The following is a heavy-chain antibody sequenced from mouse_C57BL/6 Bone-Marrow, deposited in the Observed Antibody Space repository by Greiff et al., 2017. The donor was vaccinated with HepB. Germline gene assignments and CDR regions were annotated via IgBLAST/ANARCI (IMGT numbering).Heavy chain of an antibody. CDR2: ISSGGSYT. CDR3: ARQGPYGTHYPIYS. CDR1: GFTFSSYG. Sequence: EVQLVESGGDLVKPGGSLKLSCAASGFTFSSYGMSWVRQTPDKRLEWVATISSGGSYTYYPDSVKGRFTISRDNAKNTLYLQMSSLKSEDTAMYYCARQGPYGTHYPIYSYGQLTSVTVSS. J-gene: IGHJ4*01. D-gene: IGHD2-1*01. V-gene: IGHV5-6*01.